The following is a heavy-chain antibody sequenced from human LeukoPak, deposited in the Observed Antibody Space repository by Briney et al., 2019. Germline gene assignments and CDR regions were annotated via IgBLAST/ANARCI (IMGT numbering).Heavy chain of an antibody. D-gene: IGHD3-10*01. CDR2: ISAYNGNT. Sequence: GASVKVSCKASGYTFTSYGISWVRQAPGQGLEWMGWISAYNGNTNYAQKLQGRVTMTTDTSTSTAYMELRSLRSDDTAVYYCAKAYYYGSGSYYNNYYYGMDVWGQGTTVTVSS. J-gene: IGHJ6*02. CDR3: AKAYYYGSGSYYNNYYYGMDV. CDR1: GYTFTSYG. V-gene: IGHV1-18*01.